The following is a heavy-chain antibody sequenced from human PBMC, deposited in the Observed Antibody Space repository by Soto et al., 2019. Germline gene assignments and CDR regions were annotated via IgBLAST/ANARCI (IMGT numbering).Heavy chain of an antibody. CDR1: GFTFSSFA. J-gene: IGHJ4*02. CDR2: ISGSGGST. CDR3: AKDRGGGWALKYYFDS. V-gene: IGHV3-23*01. Sequence: EVQLLESGGGLVQPGGSLRLSCAASGFTFSSFAMTWVRQAPGKGLEWVSGISGSGGSTYYADSVKGRFTVSRDSSKNTLYLQMNSLRVEDTAVYYCAKDRGGGWALKYYFDSWGQGTLVTVSS. D-gene: IGHD6-19*01.